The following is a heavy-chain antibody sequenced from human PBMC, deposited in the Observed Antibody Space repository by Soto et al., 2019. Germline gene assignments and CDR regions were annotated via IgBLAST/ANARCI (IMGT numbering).Heavy chain of an antibody. Sequence: QVQLQQWGAGLLKPSETLSLTCAVYGGSFSGYYWSWIRQPPGKGLEWIGEINHSGSTNYNPSLKSRVTRAVDTSKNQFSLKLSSVTAADTAVYYCASGSLGFDNWFDPWGQGTLVTVSS. CDR1: GGSFSGYY. CDR3: ASGSLGFDNWFDP. J-gene: IGHJ5*02. V-gene: IGHV4-34*01. CDR2: INHSGST. D-gene: IGHD3-10*01.